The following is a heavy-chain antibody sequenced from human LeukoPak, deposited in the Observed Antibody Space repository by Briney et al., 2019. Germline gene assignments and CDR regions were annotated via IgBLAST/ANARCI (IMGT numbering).Heavy chain of an antibody. J-gene: IGHJ5*02. CDR1: GGSVSRYY. Sequence: SETLSLTCTVSGGSVSRYYWSWIRQSAGKGLEWIARIYNSGSTTYNPSLKSRVTMSIDTSKNQFSLKLTSVIVADTAVYYCARDSGTTGEVKFDHWGQGTLVTVSS. D-gene: IGHD3-10*01. CDR3: ARDSGTTGEVKFDH. CDR2: IYNSGST. V-gene: IGHV4-4*07.